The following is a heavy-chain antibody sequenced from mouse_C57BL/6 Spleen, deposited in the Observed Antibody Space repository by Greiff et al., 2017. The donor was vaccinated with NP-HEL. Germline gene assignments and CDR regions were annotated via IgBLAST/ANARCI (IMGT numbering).Heavy chain of an antibody. CDR1: GFSFNTYA. CDR2: IRSKSNNYAT. D-gene: IGHD6-1*01. V-gene: IGHV10-1*01. Sequence: EVKLMESGGGLVQPKGSLKLSCAASGFSFNTYAMNWVRQAPGKGLEWVARIRSKSNNYATYYADSVKDRFTISRDDSESMLYLQMNNLKTEDTAMYYCVRQALQYYFDYWGQGTTLTVSS. CDR3: VRQALQYYFDY. J-gene: IGHJ2*01.